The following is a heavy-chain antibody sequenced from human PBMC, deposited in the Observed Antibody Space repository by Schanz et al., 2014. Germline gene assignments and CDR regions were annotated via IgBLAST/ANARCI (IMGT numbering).Heavy chain of an antibody. D-gene: IGHD6-13*01. CDR1: GYTFTSYS. CDR2: INVGNGNM. J-gene: IGHJ4*02. CDR3: ARSGSSNCYFIDY. V-gene: IGHV1-3*01. Sequence: QVQLVQSGAEVKKPGASVQVSCKASGYTFTSYSIHWVRQAPGQGLEWMRWINVGNGNMKYSQKFQGRVTITRDTSASTAYMELTSRRSDDTAVYFCARSGSSNCYFIDYWGQGTLVAVSS.